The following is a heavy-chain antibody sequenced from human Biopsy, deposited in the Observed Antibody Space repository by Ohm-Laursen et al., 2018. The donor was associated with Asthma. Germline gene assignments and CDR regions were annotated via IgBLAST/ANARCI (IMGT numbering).Heavy chain of an antibody. CDR3: ARKAGSCISRTCYSLDF. J-gene: IGHJ4*02. V-gene: IGHV1-69*01. Sequence: GSSVKVSCKSLAGSFNTYVIGWVRQAPGQGVEWMGGINFVFGTTTYPQKFQDRVTITAVDSTSTVYMELSSLRSEDTAVYYCARKAGSCISRTCYSLDFWGQGTLVTVSS. CDR2: INFVFGTT. D-gene: IGHD2-2*01. CDR1: AGSFNTYV.